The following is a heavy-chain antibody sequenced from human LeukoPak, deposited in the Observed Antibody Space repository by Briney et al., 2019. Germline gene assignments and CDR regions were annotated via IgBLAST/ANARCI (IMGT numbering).Heavy chain of an antibody. J-gene: IGHJ4*02. CDR3: ARGAGWLYD. CDR2: IIPMIATA. D-gene: IGHD3-22*01. V-gene: IGHV1-69*06. Sequence: GASVKVSCKASGYTFSSDVISWVRQAPGKGLEWLGGIIPMIATASYSQKFQGRISNNADKSTNTVYIELSSLKLEDTAVYYCARGAGWLYDWGQGTLVIVSS. CDR1: GYTFSSDV.